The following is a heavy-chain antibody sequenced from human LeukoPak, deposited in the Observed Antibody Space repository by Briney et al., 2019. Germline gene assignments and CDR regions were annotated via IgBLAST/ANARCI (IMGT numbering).Heavy chain of an antibody. Sequence: SETLSLTCAVYGGSFSGYYWSWIRQPPGKGLEWIGEINHSGSTNYNPSLKSRVTISVDTSKNQFSLKLSSVTAADTAVYYCARHYGGTYYFDYWGQGTLVTVSP. D-gene: IGHD4-23*01. J-gene: IGHJ4*02. CDR2: INHSGST. CDR3: ARHYGGTYYFDY. V-gene: IGHV4-34*01. CDR1: GGSFSGYY.